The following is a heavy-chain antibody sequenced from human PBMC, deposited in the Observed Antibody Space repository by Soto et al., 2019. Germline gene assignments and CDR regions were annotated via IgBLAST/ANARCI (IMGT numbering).Heavy chain of an antibody. CDR3: ARGRLGELSLYPPLV. CDR2: ISWDGGST. D-gene: IGHD3-16*02. CDR1: GFTFDDYT. J-gene: IGHJ4*02. Sequence: PGGSLRLSCAASGFTFDDYTMHWVRQAPGKGLEWVSLISWDGGSTYYADSVKGRFTISRDNSKNSLYLQMNSLRTEDTALYYCARGRLGELSLYPPLVWGQGTLVTVSS. V-gene: IGHV3-43*01.